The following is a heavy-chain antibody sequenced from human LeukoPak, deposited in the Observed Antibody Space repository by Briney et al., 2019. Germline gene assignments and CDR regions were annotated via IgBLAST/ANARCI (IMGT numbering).Heavy chain of an antibody. CDR1: GASVSSDVYY. J-gene: IGHJ4*02. D-gene: IGHD4-23*01. CDR2: IYNSGTT. Sequence: SETLSLTCTVSGASVSSDVYYWSWIRQPAGRGLAWIGRIYNSGTTNYNPSLQSRVTISVDTSKNQFSLRLSSVTAADTAIYYCARDYGGNRPYYFDYWGRGTLVTVSS. V-gene: IGHV4-61*02. CDR3: ARDYGGNRPYYFDY.